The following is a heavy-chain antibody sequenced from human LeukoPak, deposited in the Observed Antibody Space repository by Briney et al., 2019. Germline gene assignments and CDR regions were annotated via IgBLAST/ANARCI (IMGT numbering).Heavy chain of an antibody. CDR2: IYYSGST. Sequence: PSETLSLTCTVSGGSISSYYWSWIRQPPGKGLEWIGYIYYSGSTNYNPSLKSRVTISVDTSKNQFSLKLSSVTAADTAVYYCARSSWGDSSGYFDSWGQGTLVTVSS. CDR1: GGSISSYY. D-gene: IGHD3-22*01. V-gene: IGHV4-59*01. CDR3: ARSSWGDSSGYFDS. J-gene: IGHJ4*02.